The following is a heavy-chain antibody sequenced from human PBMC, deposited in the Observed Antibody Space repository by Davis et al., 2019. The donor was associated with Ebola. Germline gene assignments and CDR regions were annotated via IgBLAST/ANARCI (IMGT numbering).Heavy chain of an antibody. J-gene: IGHJ4*02. CDR1: GFTFDEYA. D-gene: IGHD3-16*01. V-gene: IGHV3-9*01. CDR3: AAMPGNEPGEDDSDY. Sequence: PGGSLRLSCAASGFTFDEYAMHWVRQAPGKGLEWVSGISWNSGSIGYADSVKGRFTISRDNAKNSLYLQMNSLRAEDTALYYCAAMPGNEPGEDDSDYWGQGTLVTVSS. CDR2: ISWNSGSI.